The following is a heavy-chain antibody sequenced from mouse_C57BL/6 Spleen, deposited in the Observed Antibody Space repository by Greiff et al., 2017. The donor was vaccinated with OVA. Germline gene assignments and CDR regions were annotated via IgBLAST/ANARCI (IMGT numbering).Heavy chain of an antibody. V-gene: IGHV1-59*01. CDR2: IDPSDSYT. CDR1: GYTFTSYW. J-gene: IGHJ1*03. Sequence: VQLQQPGAELVRPGTSVKLSCKASGYTFTSYWMHLVKQRPGQGLAWIGVIDPSDSYTNYNQKFKGKATLTVDTSSSTAYMQLSSLTSEDSAVYYCAREDYYGSRGGYFDVWGTGTTVTVSS. CDR3: AREDYYGSRGGYFDV. D-gene: IGHD1-1*01.